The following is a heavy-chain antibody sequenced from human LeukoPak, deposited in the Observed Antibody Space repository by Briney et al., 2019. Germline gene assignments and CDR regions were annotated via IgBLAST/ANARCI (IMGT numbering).Heavy chain of an antibody. V-gene: IGHV3-48*01. Sequence: GGSLRLSCGASGLTFSTYSMNWVRQAPGKGLEWVSYISSDSGIIYYADSVKGRFTISRDNAKNSLYLQMNSLRAEDTAVYYCARAAQPGFDPWGQGTLVTVSS. CDR3: ARAAQPGFDP. D-gene: IGHD1-14*01. J-gene: IGHJ5*02. CDR1: GLTFSTYS. CDR2: ISSDSGII.